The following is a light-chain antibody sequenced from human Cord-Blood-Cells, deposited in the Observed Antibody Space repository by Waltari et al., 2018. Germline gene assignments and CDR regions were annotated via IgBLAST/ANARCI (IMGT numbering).Light chain of an antibody. CDR1: SSDDGGYNY. J-gene: IGLJ3*02. CDR2: EVS. CDR3: SSYTSSSTLV. Sequence: QSALTQPASVSGSPGQSITISCTGTSSDDGGYNYVSWYQQHPGKAPKLMIYEVSHRPSGVSNRFSGSKSGNTASLTISGLQAEDEADYYCSSYTSSSTLVFGGGTKLTVL. V-gene: IGLV2-14*01.